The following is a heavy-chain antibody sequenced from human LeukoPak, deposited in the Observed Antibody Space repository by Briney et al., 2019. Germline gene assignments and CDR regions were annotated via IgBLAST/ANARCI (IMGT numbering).Heavy chain of an antibody. J-gene: IGHJ4*02. D-gene: IGHD3-9*01. CDR1: GYTFNDYY. V-gene: IGHV1-2*02. CDR3: ARDSSDILTGYYHF. Sequence: ASVKVSCETSGYTFNDYYLHWVRQAPGQGLEWMGWINPNSGHTNYAPKFQGRVTLTTDTSISTAYMELSSLISGDTALYYCARDSSDILTGYYHFWGQGTLVTVSS. CDR2: INPNSGHT.